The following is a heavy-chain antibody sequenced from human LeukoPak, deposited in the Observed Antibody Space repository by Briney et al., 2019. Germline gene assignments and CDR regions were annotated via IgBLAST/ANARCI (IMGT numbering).Heavy chain of an antibody. V-gene: IGHV1-8*01. CDR3: ARGYSITMVRGATAALRY. D-gene: IGHD3-10*01. Sequence: ASVKVSCKASGYTFTSYDINWVQQATGQGLEWMGWMNPNSGNTGYAQKFQGRVTMTRNTSISTAYMELSSLRSEDTAVYYCARGYSITMVRGATAALRYWGQGTLVTVSS. CDR2: MNPNSGNT. J-gene: IGHJ4*02. CDR1: GYTFTSYD.